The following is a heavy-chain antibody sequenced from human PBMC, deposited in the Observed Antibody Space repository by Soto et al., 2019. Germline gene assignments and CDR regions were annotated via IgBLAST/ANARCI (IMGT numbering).Heavy chain of an antibody. J-gene: IGHJ4*02. CDR1: GFTFSRSA. Sequence: PGGSLRLSCAASGFTFSRSAIHWVRQAPGKGLEWVAVISADGSHKYYADSVKGRFTISRDNSKNTLYLQLNSLRPEDTAVYYCARDLYFDYWGQGTLVTVSS. V-gene: IGHV3-30*14. CDR3: ARDLYFDY. CDR2: ISADGSHK.